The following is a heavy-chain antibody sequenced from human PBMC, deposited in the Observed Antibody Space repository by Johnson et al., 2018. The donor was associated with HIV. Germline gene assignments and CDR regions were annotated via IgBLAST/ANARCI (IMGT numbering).Heavy chain of an antibody. V-gene: IGHV3-30*19. D-gene: IGHD6-13*01. CDR3: ARDSGRYSSSWATFGAFDI. Sequence: VQLVESGGGVVQPGRSLRLSCAASGFTFSTYGMHWVRQAPGKGLEWVAVMWYDGSNKYYADSVKGRFTISRDNSKNTLYLQMNSLRAEDTAVYYCARDSGRYSSSWATFGAFDIWGQGTMVTVSS. CDR2: MWYDGSNK. CDR1: GFTFSTYG. J-gene: IGHJ3*02.